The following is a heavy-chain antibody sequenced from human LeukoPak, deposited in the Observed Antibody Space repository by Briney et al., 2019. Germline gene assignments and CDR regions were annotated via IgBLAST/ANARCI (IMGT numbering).Heavy chain of an antibody. Sequence: GGSLKLSCAASGFTFSDSAMHWVRQASEKGLEWVGRIRSKANSYATAYAASVKGRFTISRDDSKNTAYLQMNSLKTEDTAVYYCTRLGDTMVRGVIMGMDVWGQGTTVTVSS. CDR1: GFTFSDSA. D-gene: IGHD3-10*01. CDR3: TRLGDTMVRGVIMGMDV. CDR2: IRSKANSYAT. J-gene: IGHJ6*02. V-gene: IGHV3-73*01.